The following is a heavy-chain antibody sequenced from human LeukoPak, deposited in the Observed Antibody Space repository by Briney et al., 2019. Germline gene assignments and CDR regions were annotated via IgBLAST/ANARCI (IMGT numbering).Heavy chain of an antibody. Sequence: PGGSLRLSCAASGFTFSSYAMNWVRQAPGKGLEWVSSISSSSSYIYYADSVKGRFTISRDNAKNSLYPQMNSLRAEDTAVYYCARDRAAAGDYWGQGTLVTVSS. V-gene: IGHV3-21*01. D-gene: IGHD6-13*01. CDR3: ARDRAAAGDY. CDR1: GFTFSSYA. CDR2: ISSSSSYI. J-gene: IGHJ4*02.